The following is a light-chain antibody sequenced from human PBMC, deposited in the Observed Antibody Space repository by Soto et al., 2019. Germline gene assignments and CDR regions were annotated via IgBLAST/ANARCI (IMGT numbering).Light chain of an antibody. CDR2: GNS. CDR3: QSYDSSLSGPYV. CDR1: SSNIGAGYD. Sequence: QSVLTQPPSVSGAPGQRVTISCTGSSSNIGAGYDVHWYQQLPGTAPKLLIYGNSNRPSGVPDRFSGSKSGTSDSLAITGLQAEDEADYDCQSYDSSLSGPYVFGTGTKVTVL. V-gene: IGLV1-40*01. J-gene: IGLJ1*01.